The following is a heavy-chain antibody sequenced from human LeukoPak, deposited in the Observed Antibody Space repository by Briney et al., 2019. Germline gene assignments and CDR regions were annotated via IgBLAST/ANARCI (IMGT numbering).Heavy chain of an antibody. J-gene: IGHJ4*02. Sequence: ASVKVSCKASGYTCTSYAMHWVRQAPGQRLEWMGWINAGNGNTKYSQKFQGRVTITRDTSASTAYMELSSLRSEDTAVYYCARGEIAVAAYDYWGQGILVTVCS. V-gene: IGHV1-3*01. CDR1: GYTCTSYA. CDR2: INAGNGNT. D-gene: IGHD6-19*01. CDR3: ARGEIAVAAYDY.